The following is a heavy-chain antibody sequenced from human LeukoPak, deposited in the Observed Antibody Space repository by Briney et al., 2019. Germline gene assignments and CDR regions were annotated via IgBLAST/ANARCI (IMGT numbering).Heavy chain of an antibody. V-gene: IGHV1-69*13. CDR1: GGTPSRYA. CDR3: ARGSQSEYYSGSRCCYFLL. Sequence: PGASVKVSCVAPGGTPSRYAISMVRQAPGQGLEWMGGIIPIFGTANYAQKFQGRVPITADESTGTAYMELSSLRNEDTAVYYCARGSQSEYYSGSRCCYFLLWGRSPLVTVSS. CDR2: IIPIFGTA. D-gene: IGHD3-10*01. J-gene: IGHJ2*01.